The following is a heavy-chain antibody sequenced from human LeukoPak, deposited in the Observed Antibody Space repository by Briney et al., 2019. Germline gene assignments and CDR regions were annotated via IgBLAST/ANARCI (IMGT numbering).Heavy chain of an antibody. CDR1: GFTFSSYS. CDR3: AKEYCSSTSCPWNAFDI. Sequence: GGSLRLSCAASGFTFSSYSMNWVRQAPGKGLEWVSAISGSGGSTYYADSVKGRFTISRDNSKNTLYLQMNSLRAEDTAVYYCAKEYCSSTSCPWNAFDIWGQGTMVTVSS. V-gene: IGHV3-23*01. J-gene: IGHJ3*02. CDR2: ISGSGGST. D-gene: IGHD2-2*01.